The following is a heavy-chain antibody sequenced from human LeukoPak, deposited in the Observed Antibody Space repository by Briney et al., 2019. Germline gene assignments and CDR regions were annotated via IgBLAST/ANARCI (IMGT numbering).Heavy chain of an antibody. CDR2: INHSGST. CDR3: ARANMVRGVGSFFDRNWFDP. CDR1: GGSFSGYY. V-gene: IGHV4-34*01. Sequence: SETLSLTCAVYGGSFSGYYWSWIRQPPGKGLEWIGEINHSGSTNYNPSLKSRVTISVDTSKNQFSLKLISVTAADTAVYYCARANMVRGVGSFFDRNWFDPWGQGTPVTVSS. D-gene: IGHD3-10*01. J-gene: IGHJ5*02.